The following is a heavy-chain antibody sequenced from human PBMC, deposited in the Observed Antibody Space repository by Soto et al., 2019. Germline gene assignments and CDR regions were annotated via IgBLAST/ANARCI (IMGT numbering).Heavy chain of an antibody. Sequence: ASVKVSCKASGYTFTSYAMHWVRQAPGQRLEWMGWINAGNGNTKYSQKFQGRVTITRDTSASTAYMELSSLRSEDTAVYYCAIPNPEYSSSRTEYYYGMDVWGQGSTVTVSS. CDR2: INAGNGNT. CDR1: GYTFTSYA. CDR3: AIPNPEYSSSRTEYYYGMDV. D-gene: IGHD6-13*01. V-gene: IGHV1-3*01. J-gene: IGHJ6*02.